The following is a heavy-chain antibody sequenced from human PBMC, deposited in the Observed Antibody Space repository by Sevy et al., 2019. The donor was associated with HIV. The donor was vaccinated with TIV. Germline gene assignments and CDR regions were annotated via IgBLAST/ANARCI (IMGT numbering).Heavy chain of an antibody. CDR2: ISYDGSNK. Sequence: GGSLRLSCAASGFTFSSYGMHWVRQAPGKGLEWVAVISYDGSNKYYADSVKGRFTISRDNSKNTLYLQMNSLRAEDTAVYYCAKEGYYYDSSGYHFDYWGPGTLVTVSS. J-gene: IGHJ4*02. CDR3: AKEGYYYDSSGYHFDY. V-gene: IGHV3-30*18. CDR1: GFTFSSYG. D-gene: IGHD3-22*01.